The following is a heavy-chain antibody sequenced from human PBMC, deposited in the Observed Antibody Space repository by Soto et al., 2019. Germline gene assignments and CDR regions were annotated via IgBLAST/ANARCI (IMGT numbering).Heavy chain of an antibody. J-gene: IGHJ6*02. V-gene: IGHV1-69*01. Sequence: QVQLVQSGAEVKRPGSSVKVSCKASGGTFSNYAISWVRQAPGQGLEWMGGIIPIFGPANYAQNFQDRVKITADESTSTGYMELNSLRFEDTAVYYCAREDQSVIRAATRHYYYGMDVWGQGTTVTVSS. CDR2: IIPIFGPA. CDR1: GGTFSNYA. D-gene: IGHD6-13*01. CDR3: AREDQSVIRAATRHYYYGMDV.